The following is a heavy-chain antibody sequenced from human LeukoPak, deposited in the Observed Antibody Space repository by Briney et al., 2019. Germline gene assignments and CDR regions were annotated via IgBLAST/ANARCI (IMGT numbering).Heavy chain of an antibody. Sequence: GGSLRPSRAASGFTFSSYAMSWVRQAPGKGLEWVSAISGSGGSTYYADSVKGRFTISRDNSKNTLYLQMNSLRAEDTAVYYCAKDLWLDPGDYWGQGTLVTVSS. J-gene: IGHJ4*02. CDR2: ISGSGGST. V-gene: IGHV3-23*01. D-gene: IGHD6-19*01. CDR3: AKDLWLDPGDY. CDR1: GFTFSSYA.